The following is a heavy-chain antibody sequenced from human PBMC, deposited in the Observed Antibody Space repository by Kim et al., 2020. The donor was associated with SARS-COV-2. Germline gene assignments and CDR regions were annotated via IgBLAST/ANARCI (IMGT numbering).Heavy chain of an antibody. CDR2: ISAYNGNT. CDR3: ARVIAVAGTYANDY. J-gene: IGHJ4*02. CDR1: GYTFTSYG. Sequence: ASVKVSCKASGYTFTSYGISWVRQAPGQGLEWMGWISAYNGNTNYAQKLQGRVTMTTDTSTSTAYMELRSLRSDDTAVYYCARVIAVAGTYANDYWGQGTLVTVSS. V-gene: IGHV1-18*01. D-gene: IGHD6-19*01.